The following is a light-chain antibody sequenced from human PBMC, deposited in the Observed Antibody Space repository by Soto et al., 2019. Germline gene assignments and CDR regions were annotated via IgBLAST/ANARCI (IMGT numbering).Light chain of an antibody. Sequence: ESVLTQSQGTLSVSPGERVTLSCRVSQTFGRTYLAWYQQKPGQSPRLLIYDASSRATGIPDRFSGSGSGTDFTLTISRLEPEDYAVYHCQQFGTSPLYTFGQGTKVEIK. CDR1: QTFGRTY. V-gene: IGKV3-20*01. CDR2: DAS. J-gene: IGKJ2*01. CDR3: QQFGTSPLYT.